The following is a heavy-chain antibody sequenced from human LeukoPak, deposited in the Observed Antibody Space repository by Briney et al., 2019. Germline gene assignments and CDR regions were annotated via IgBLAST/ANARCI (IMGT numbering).Heavy chain of an antibody. CDR2: IYYSGST. D-gene: IGHD3-3*01. Sequence: SETLSLTCTVSGGSISSSSYYWGWIRQPPGKGLEWIGSIYYSGSTYYNPSLKSRVTISVDTSKNQFSLKLSSVTAADTAVYYCARDHNDFWSGYGWYFDLWGRGTLVTVSS. CDR3: ARDHNDFWSGYGWYFDL. J-gene: IGHJ2*01. CDR1: GGSISSSSYY. V-gene: IGHV4-39*07.